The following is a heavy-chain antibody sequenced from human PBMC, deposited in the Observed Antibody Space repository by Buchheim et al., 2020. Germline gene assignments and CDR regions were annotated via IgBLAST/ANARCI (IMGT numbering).Heavy chain of an antibody. V-gene: IGHV3-74*01. D-gene: IGHD3-22*01. Sequence: EVQLVESGGGLVQPGGSLRLSCAASGFTFSSYWMHWVRQAPGKGLVWVSRINSDGSSTSYADSVKGRFTISRDKAKNTLYLQMNGLRADDTAVYYCARAGSRLGSSGQAYWYCDLWGRGTL. CDR2: INSDGSST. CDR1: GFTFSSYW. CDR3: ARAGSRLGSSGQAYWYCDL. J-gene: IGHJ2*01.